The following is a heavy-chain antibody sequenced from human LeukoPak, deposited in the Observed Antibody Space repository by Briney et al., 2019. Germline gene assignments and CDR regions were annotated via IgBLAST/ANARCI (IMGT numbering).Heavy chain of an antibody. CDR2: ISGDGGTT. V-gene: IGHV3-43*02. J-gene: IGHJ4*02. Sequence: GGSLRLSCVAAGFTFSNYAMHWVRQAPGKGLEWVSLISGDGGTTYYADSVKGRFTISRDNRKKSLYLQMNSLRTEDTALYYCAKDIGGLNYCGQGTLVTVSS. CDR1: GFTFSNYA. CDR3: AKDIGGLNY. D-gene: IGHD6-25*01.